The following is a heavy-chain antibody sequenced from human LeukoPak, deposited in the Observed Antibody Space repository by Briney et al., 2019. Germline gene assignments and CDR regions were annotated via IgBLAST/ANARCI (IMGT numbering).Heavy chain of an antibody. CDR2: ISWNSGSI. D-gene: IGHD5-12*01. CDR3: AKDKLDIVATITIGYFDY. J-gene: IGHJ4*02. Sequence: PGGSLRLSCAASGFTFDDYAVHWVRQAPGKGLEWVSGISWNSGSIGYADSVKGRFTISRDNAKNSLYLQMNSLRAEDTALYYCAKDKLDIVATITIGYFDYWGQGTLVTVSS. CDR1: GFTFDDYA. V-gene: IGHV3-9*01.